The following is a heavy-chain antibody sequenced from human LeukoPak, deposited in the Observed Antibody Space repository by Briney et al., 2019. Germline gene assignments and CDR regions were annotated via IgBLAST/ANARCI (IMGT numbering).Heavy chain of an antibody. D-gene: IGHD1-26*01. CDR2: ISGSGDNT. CDR3: AKMKGHPLPKYYMDV. Sequence: GGSLRLSFAASGFTFSGFARSWVRRTRGKGLEGVSGISGSGDNTLYADSVKGRFTISGDNSKNTLYLEMNSLRAEDTAIYYCAKMKGHPLPKYYMDVWGQGTTVTVSS. J-gene: IGHJ6*01. V-gene: IGHV3-23*01. CDR1: GFTFSGFA.